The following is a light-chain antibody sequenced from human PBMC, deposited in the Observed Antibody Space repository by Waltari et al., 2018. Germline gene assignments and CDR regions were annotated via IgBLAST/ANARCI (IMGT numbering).Light chain of an antibody. V-gene: IGKV1-5*03. CDR2: KAS. Sequence: DIQMTQSPSTLSASVGDRVTITCRASQSINIWLAWYQQKPGKAPKRLLYKASSLESGVPSRFSGGGSGTEFTLTISSLQPDDFASYYCHQYNTYPYTFGQGTKVEIK. J-gene: IGKJ2*01. CDR3: HQYNTYPYT. CDR1: QSINIW.